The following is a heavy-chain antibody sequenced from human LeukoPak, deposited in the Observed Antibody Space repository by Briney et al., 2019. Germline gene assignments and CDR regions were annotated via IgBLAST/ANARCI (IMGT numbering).Heavy chain of an antibody. CDR3: ANYSEMEDAFDI. V-gene: IGHV4-38-2*01. CDR1: GYSISSGYQ. CDR2: VYHSGST. J-gene: IGHJ3*02. D-gene: IGHD5-24*01. Sequence: PSETLSLTCAVSGYSISSGYQWGWIRQPPGKGLEWIGSVYHSGSTYHNPSLKSRVTISVDTSKNQFSLKLSSVTAADTAVYYCANYSEMEDAFDIWGQGTMVTVSS.